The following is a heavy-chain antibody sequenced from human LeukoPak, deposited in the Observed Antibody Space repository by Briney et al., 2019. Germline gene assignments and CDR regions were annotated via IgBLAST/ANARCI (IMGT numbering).Heavy chain of an antibody. V-gene: IGHV4-30-2*01. Sequence: SETLSLTCTVSGGSISSGGYYWSWIRQPPGKGLEWIGYIYHSGSTYYNPSLKSRATISVDTSKNQFSLKLSSVTAEDTAVYYCARGQYSSSSGWYFDLWGRGTLVTVSS. CDR2: IYHSGST. D-gene: IGHD6-6*01. J-gene: IGHJ2*01. CDR1: GGSISSGGYY. CDR3: ARGQYSSSSGWYFDL.